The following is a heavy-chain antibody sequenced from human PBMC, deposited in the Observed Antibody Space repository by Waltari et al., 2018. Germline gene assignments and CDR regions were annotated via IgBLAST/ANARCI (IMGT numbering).Heavy chain of an antibody. V-gene: IGHV3-49*03. J-gene: IGHJ6*02. CDR3: SRVSASGDGMDV. CDR2: ISSKIYGGTA. D-gene: IGHD3-16*01. CDR1: GFPFGAHA. Sequence: EVQLVESGGGLVQTGRSLRLSCTTSGFPFGAHALSWFRQAPGTGLYLVGFISSKIYGGTADYAASVKGRFTVSRDSSKSIAYLQMDSLKTEDTAVYYCSRVSASGDGMDVWCQGTTVTVSS.